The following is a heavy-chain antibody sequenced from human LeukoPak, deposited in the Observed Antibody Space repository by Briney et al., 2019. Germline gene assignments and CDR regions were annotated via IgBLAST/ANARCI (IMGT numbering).Heavy chain of an antibody. CDR1: GVTFSSYA. V-gene: IGHV3-23*01. CDR3: AKDKSGIMITFGGVIVPDY. J-gene: IGHJ4*02. D-gene: IGHD3-16*02. CDR2: ISGSGGST. Sequence: GGSLRLSCAASGVTFSSYAMSWVRQAPGKGLEWVSAISGSGGSTYYADSVKGRFTISRDNSKNTLYLQMNSLRAEDTAVYYCAKDKSGIMITFGGVIVPDYWGQGTLVTASS.